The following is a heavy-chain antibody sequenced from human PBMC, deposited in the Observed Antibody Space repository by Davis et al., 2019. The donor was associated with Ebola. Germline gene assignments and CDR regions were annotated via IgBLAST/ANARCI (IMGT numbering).Heavy chain of an antibody. CDR2: INSDGSST. D-gene: IGHD3-22*01. V-gene: IGHV3-74*01. Sequence: PGGSLRLSCAASGFTFSSYWMHWVRQAPGKGLVWVSRINSDGSSTSYADSVKGRFTISRDNSKNTLYLQMNSLRAEDTAVYYCAKVTMIVVANDYWGQGTLVTVSS. CDR1: GFTFSSYW. J-gene: IGHJ4*02. CDR3: AKVTMIVVANDY.